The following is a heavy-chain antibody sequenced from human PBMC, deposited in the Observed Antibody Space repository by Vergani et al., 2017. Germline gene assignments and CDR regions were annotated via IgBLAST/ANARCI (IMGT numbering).Heavy chain of an antibody. CDR2: ISWNSGSI. Sequence: EVQLLESGGGLVQPGGSLRLTCAASEFTFSNYAMNWVRQAPGKGLEWVSGISWNSGSIGYADSVKGRFTISRDTSKKTLSLQMRSLRADDTAVYYCAKDGRENSDYGYFDYWGQGTLVTVSS. CDR1: EFTFSNYA. V-gene: IGHV3-9*01. J-gene: IGHJ4*02. D-gene: IGHD4-17*01. CDR3: AKDGRENSDYGYFDY.